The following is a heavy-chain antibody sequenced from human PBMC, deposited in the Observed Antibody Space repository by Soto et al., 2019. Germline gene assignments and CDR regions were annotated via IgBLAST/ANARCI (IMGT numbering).Heavy chain of an antibody. CDR1: GYTFTGYF. V-gene: IGHV1-2*02. CDR3: DA. J-gene: IGHJ5*02. Sequence: ASVKVSCKAFGYTFTGYFMHGLRQAPGRGREGLGWINPNSGATKYAQKFQGRVTLTRDTSINTAYMEMSMLRSYDTAVYYSDAWGQGTLVTVSS. CDR2: INPNSGAT.